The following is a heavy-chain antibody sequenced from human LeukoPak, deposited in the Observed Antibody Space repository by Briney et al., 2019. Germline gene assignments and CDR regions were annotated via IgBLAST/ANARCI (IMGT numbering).Heavy chain of an antibody. Sequence: GGSLRLSCAASGFTFSNYWMHWVRQAPGKGLVWVSRVNSDGSSTIYADSVKGRFTISRDNAKNTLYLQMNSLRAEDTAVYYCARGSTQYSSGWYGLDYWGQGTLVTVSS. CDR2: VNSDGSST. CDR1: GFTFSNYW. D-gene: IGHD6-19*01. J-gene: IGHJ4*02. CDR3: ARGSTQYSSGWYGLDY. V-gene: IGHV3-74*01.